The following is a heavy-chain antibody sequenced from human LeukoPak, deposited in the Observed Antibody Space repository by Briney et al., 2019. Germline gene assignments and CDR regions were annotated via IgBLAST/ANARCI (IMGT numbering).Heavy chain of an antibody. Sequence: PGGSLRLSCAASGFTFSSYAMSWVRQAPGRGLEWVSAISGSGGSTYYADSVKGRFTISRDNSKNTLYLQMNSLRAEDTAVYYCARARYYDSSGYYDYWGQGTLVTVSS. CDR1: GFTFSSYA. J-gene: IGHJ4*02. D-gene: IGHD3-22*01. CDR3: ARARYYDSSGYYDY. V-gene: IGHV3-23*01. CDR2: ISGSGGST.